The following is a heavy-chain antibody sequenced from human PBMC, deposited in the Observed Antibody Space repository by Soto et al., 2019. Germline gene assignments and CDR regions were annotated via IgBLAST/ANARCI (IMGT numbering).Heavy chain of an antibody. CDR1: GFTFSSYW. CDR2: INSDGSST. CDR3: ARGRGDYASDAFDI. D-gene: IGHD4-17*01. Sequence: EVQLVESGGGLVQPGGSLRLSCAASGFTFSSYWMHWVRQAPGKGLVWVSRINSDGSSTSYADSVKGRFTISRDNAKNTLYMQMNSLRAEDTAVYYCARGRGDYASDAFDIWGQGTMVTVSS. V-gene: IGHV3-74*01. J-gene: IGHJ3*02.